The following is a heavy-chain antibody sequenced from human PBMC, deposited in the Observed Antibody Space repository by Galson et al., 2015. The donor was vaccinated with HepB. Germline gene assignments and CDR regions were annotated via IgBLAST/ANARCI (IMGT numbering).Heavy chain of an antibody. V-gene: IGHV3-48*01. Sequence: SLRLSCAASRFTFSTYSINWVRQAPGKGLEWVSYISSSSSTIYHADSVKGRFTISRDNDKNSLYLQMNSLRVEDTAVYYCARALSYFGSGGPYFYHFHMDSWGKGTTVTVSS. J-gene: IGHJ6*03. CDR2: ISSSSSTI. CDR1: RFTFSTYS. CDR3: ARALSYFGSGGPYFYHFHMDS. D-gene: IGHD3-10*01.